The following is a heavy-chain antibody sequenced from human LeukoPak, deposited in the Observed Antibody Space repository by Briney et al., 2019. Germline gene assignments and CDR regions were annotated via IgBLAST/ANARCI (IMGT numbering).Heavy chain of an antibody. J-gene: IGHJ4*02. Sequence: PGGSLRLSCAASGFTFSSYAMNWVRQAPGKGLEWVSGISGSGVSTYYADSVKGRFTISRDNSKNTLYLQMNSLRAEDTAVYYCARHGGYCSSTSCYCDYWGQGTLVTVSS. CDR2: ISGSGVST. D-gene: IGHD2-2*01. V-gene: IGHV3-23*01. CDR1: GFTFSSYA. CDR3: ARHGGYCSSTSCYCDY.